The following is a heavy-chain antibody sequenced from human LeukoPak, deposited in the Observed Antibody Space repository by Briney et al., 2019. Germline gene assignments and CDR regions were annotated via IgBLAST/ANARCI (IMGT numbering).Heavy chain of an antibody. CDR3: ARDKRRVQLWAPDY. D-gene: IGHD5-18*01. Sequence: PGGSLRLSCAASGFTFSTYAMSWVRQAPGKGLEWVSAISGSGGSTNYADSVKGRVTVSRDNSKSTLYLQMNSLRAEDTAVYYCARDKRRVQLWAPDYWGQGTLVTVSS. J-gene: IGHJ4*02. CDR2: ISGSGGST. CDR1: GFTFSTYA. V-gene: IGHV3-23*01.